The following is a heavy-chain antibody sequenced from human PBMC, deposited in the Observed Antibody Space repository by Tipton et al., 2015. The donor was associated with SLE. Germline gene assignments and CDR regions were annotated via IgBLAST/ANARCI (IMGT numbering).Heavy chain of an antibody. J-gene: IGHJ5*02. CDR1: GGSISSSSYY. Sequence: TLSLTCAVSGGSISSSSYYWGWIRQPPGKGLEWIGIIYYGGSTYYNPSLKSRVTISVDTSKNQFSLKLSSVTAADTAVYYCARHAGGYACVDAWGQGSLVAVSS. D-gene: IGHD5-12*01. V-gene: IGHV4-39*07. CDR3: ARHAGGYACVDA. CDR2: IYYGGST.